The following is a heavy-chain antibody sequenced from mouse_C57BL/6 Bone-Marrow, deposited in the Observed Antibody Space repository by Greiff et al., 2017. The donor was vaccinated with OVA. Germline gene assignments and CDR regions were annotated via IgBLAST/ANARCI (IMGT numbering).Heavy chain of an antibody. V-gene: IGHV14-4*01. CDR2: IDPENGDT. CDR3: TLITTVVANDY. J-gene: IGHJ2*01. CDR1: GFNIKDDY. D-gene: IGHD1-1*01. Sequence: VQLKESGAELVRPGASVKLSCTASGFNIKDDYMHWVKQRPEQGLEWIGWIDPENGDTEYASKFQGKATITADTSSNTAYLQLSSLTSEDTAVYYCTLITTVVANDYWGQGTTLTVSS.